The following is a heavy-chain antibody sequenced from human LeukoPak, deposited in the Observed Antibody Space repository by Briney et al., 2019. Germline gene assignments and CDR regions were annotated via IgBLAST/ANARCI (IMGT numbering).Heavy chain of an antibody. CDR2: IYYSGST. CDR1: GGSISSYY. Sequence: SETLSLTCTVSGGSISSYYWSWIRQPPGKGLEWIGYIYYSGSTNYNPSLKSRVTISVDTSKNQFSLKLSSVTAADTAVYYCARRAYRFGAGYYYYMDVWGKGTTVTISS. CDR3: ARRAYRFGAGYYYYMDV. D-gene: IGHD3-10*01. V-gene: IGHV4-59*08. J-gene: IGHJ6*03.